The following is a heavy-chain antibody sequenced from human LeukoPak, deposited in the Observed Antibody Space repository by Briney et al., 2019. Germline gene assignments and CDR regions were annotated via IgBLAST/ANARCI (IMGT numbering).Heavy chain of an antibody. CDR2: IRQDGSEK. CDR1: GFTLSSYW. D-gene: IGHD3-10*01. Sequence: GGSLRLSCAASGFTLSSYWMSWVRQAPGKGLEWVANIRQDGSEKYYVDSVKGRFTISRDNAKNSLYLQMNSLRAEDTAVYYCARGFGELNSYYYMDVWGKGTTVTVSS. CDR3: ARGFGELNSYYYMDV. V-gene: IGHV3-7*01. J-gene: IGHJ6*03.